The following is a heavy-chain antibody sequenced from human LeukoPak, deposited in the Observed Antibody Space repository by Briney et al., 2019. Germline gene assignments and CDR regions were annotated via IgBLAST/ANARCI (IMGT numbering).Heavy chain of an antibody. V-gene: IGHV6-1*01. D-gene: IGHD6-19*01. CDR1: GDSVPSNSAA. CDR2: TYYRSEWYN. J-gene: IGHJ5*02. CDR3: ARVASSGWSNWFDP. Sequence: SQTLSLTCAISGDSVPSNSAAWNWIRQSPSRGLEWLGRTYYRSEWYNDYAVSVKSRITINPDTSKNQFSLQLNSVTPEDTAVYYCARVASSGWSNWFDPWGQGTLVTVSS.